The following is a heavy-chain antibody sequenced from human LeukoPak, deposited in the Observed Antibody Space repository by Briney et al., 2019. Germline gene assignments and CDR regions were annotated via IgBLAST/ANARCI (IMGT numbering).Heavy chain of an antibody. CDR2: IIPIFGTA. Sequence: GASVKVSCKASGGTFSSYAISWVRQAPGQGLEWMGGIIPIFGTANYAQKFQGRVTITADESTSTAYMELSSLRSEDTAVYYCVLVWQPTNAFDYWGQGTLVTVSS. CDR1: GGTFSSYA. D-gene: IGHD5-12*01. V-gene: IGHV1-69*13. J-gene: IGHJ4*02. CDR3: VLVWQPTNAFDY.